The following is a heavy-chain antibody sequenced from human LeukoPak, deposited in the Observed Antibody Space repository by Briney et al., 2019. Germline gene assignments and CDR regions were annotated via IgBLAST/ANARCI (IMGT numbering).Heavy chain of an antibody. D-gene: IGHD3-22*01. V-gene: IGHV1-18*01. CDR1: GYTFTNYG. Sequence: ASVKVSCRASGYTFTNYGVSWVRQAPGQGLEWMGWISGYSGNTDYAQKLQGRVTMNTDTSTSTAYMELRSLRPDDTAVYYCARGGQWLYSDYWGQETLVTVSS. CDR2: ISGYSGNT. CDR3: ARGGQWLYSDY. J-gene: IGHJ4*02.